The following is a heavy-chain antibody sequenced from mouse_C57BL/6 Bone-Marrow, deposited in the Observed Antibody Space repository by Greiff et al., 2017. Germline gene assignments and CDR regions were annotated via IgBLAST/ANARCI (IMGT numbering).Heavy chain of an antibody. J-gene: IGHJ1*03. CDR3: TRGPLYYYGSSYWYFDV. CDR2: ISSGGDYI. D-gene: IGHD1-1*01. CDR1: GFTFSSYA. V-gene: IGHV5-9-1*02. Sequence: EVKLVESGEGLVKPGGSLKLSCAASGFTFSSYAMSWVRQTPEKRLEWVAYISSGGDYIYYADTVKGRFTISRDNARNTLYLQMSSLKSEDTAMYYCTRGPLYYYGSSYWYFDVWGTGTTVTVSS.